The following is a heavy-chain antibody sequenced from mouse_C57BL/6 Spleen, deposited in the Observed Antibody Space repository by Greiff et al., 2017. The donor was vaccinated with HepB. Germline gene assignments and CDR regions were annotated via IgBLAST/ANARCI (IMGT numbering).Heavy chain of an antibody. CDR1: GFSLTSYG. Sequence: VMLVESGPGLVQPSQSLSITCTVSGFSLTSYGVHWVRQSPGKGLEWLGVIWSGGSTDYNAAFISRLSISKDNSKSQVFFKMNSLQADDTAIYYCARKGYDYDGGYAMDYWGQGTSVTVSS. V-gene: IGHV2-2*01. J-gene: IGHJ4*01. CDR2: IWSGGST. CDR3: ARKGYDYDGGYAMDY. D-gene: IGHD2-4*01.